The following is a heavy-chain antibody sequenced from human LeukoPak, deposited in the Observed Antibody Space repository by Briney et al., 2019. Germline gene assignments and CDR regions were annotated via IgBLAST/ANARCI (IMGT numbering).Heavy chain of an antibody. CDR2: IYYSGST. Sequence: PGGSLRLSCAASGFTVGSNYMSWVRQPPGKGLEWIGSIYYSGSTYYNPSLKSRVTISVDTSKNQFSLKLSSVTAADTAVYYCARIQLWVPDFDYWGQGTLVTVSS. V-gene: IGHV4-39*01. CDR3: ARIQLWVPDFDY. D-gene: IGHD5-18*01. J-gene: IGHJ4*02. CDR1: GFTVGSNY.